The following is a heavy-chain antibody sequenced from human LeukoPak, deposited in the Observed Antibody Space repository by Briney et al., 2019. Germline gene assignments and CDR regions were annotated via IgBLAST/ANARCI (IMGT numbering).Heavy chain of an antibody. CDR3: ASLIDIVVVVAADAFDI. V-gene: IGHV4-39*01. Sequence: SETLSLTCTVSGGSISSSSYYWGWIRQPPGKGLEWIGSIYYSGSTYYNPSLKSRVTISVDTSKNQFSLKLSSVIAADTAVYYCASLIDIVVVVAADAFDIWGQGTMVTVSS. D-gene: IGHD2-15*01. J-gene: IGHJ3*02. CDR2: IYYSGST. CDR1: GGSISSSSYY.